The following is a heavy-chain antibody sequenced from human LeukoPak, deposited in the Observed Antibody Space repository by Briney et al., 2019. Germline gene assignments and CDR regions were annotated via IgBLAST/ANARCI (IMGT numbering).Heavy chain of an antibody. D-gene: IGHD3-10*01. V-gene: IGHV3-30-3*01. Sequence: GRSLRLSCAASGFTFSNYAMHWVRQAPGKGLEWVAVISFDGTNKYYANSVQGRFTISRDNSKNTLYLQMNSLRTEDTALYYCARDMYDNGWSSFDYWGQGTLVTVSS. CDR2: ISFDGTNK. CDR1: GFTFSNYA. J-gene: IGHJ4*02. CDR3: ARDMYDNGWSSFDY.